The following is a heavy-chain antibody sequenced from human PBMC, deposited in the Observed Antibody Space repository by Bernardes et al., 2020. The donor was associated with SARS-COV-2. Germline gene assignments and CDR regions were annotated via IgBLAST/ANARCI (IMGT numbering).Heavy chain of an antibody. Sequence: GGSLRLSCAASGFTVSSNHMSWVRQAPGKGLEWVSVIYSSGNTYYADSVKGRFSISRDNSKNTVYLQMNSLRAEDTAVYYCARDGPHSDFYRDYFDYWGQGALVTVSS. CDR3: ARDGPHSDFYRDYFDY. J-gene: IGHJ4*02. V-gene: IGHV3-66*01. CDR1: GFTVSSNH. CDR2: IYSSGNT. D-gene: IGHD1-26*01.